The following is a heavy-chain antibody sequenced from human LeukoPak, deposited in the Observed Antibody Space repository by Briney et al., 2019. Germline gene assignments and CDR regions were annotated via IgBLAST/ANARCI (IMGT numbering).Heavy chain of an antibody. CDR3: AEVSGYSYGWTDY. J-gene: IGHJ4*02. CDR1: GFTFSSYA. Sequence: PGGSLRLSCAASGFTFSSYAMSWVRQAPGKGLEWVSAISGSGGSTYYADSVKGRFTISRDNSKNTLYLQMNSLRAEDTAVYYCAEVSGYSYGWTDYWGQGTLVTVSS. CDR2: ISGSGGST. V-gene: IGHV3-23*01. D-gene: IGHD5-18*01.